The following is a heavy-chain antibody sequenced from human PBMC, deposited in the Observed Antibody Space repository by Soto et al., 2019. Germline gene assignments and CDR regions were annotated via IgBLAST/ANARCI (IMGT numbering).Heavy chain of an antibody. CDR1: GFTFSSYA. CDR2: ISYDGSNK. V-gene: IGHV3-30-3*01. J-gene: IGHJ6*02. CDR3: ARAGYGDYVDYYYGMDV. D-gene: IGHD4-17*01. Sequence: QVQLVESGGGVVQPGKSLRLSCAASGFTFSSYAMHWVRQAPGKGLEWVAVISYDGSNKYYADSVKGRFTISRDNSXNXXYLQMNSLRAEDTAVYYCARAGYGDYVDYYYGMDVWGQGTTVTVSS.